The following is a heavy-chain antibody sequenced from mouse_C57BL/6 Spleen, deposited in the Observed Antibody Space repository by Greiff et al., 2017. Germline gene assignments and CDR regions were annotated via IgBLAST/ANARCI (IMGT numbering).Heavy chain of an antibody. CDR2: INPRNGGT. V-gene: IGHV1-53*01. Sequence: QVQLQQPGTELVKPGASVKLSCKASGYTFTSYWMHWVKQRPGQGLEWIGNINPRNGGTNYNEKFKSKATLTVDKSSSTADMQLSSLTSEDSAVYYCARGDYGSSYGFAYWGQGTLVTVSA. J-gene: IGHJ3*01. D-gene: IGHD1-1*01. CDR1: GYTFTSYW. CDR3: ARGDYGSSYGFAY.